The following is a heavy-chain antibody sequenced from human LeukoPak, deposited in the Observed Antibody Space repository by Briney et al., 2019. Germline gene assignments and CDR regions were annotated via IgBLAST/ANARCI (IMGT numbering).Heavy chain of an antibody. Sequence: SETLSLTCTVSGGSISSSSYFWGWVRQPPGKGLEWIGSIFYSGSTYSSPSLKSRVTISVDPSKNQFSLKLSSVTAADTAVYYCASQIYDSSGNHAQYFQQWGQGTLVTVSS. CDR2: IFYSGST. J-gene: IGHJ1*01. V-gene: IGHV4-39*01. CDR1: GGSISSSSYF. D-gene: IGHD3-22*01. CDR3: ASQIYDSSGNHAQYFQQ.